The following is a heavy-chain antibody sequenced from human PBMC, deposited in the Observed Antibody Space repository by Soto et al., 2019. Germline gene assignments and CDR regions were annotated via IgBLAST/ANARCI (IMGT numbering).Heavy chain of an antibody. CDR2: IKQDGSDK. Sequence: GGSLRLSCTASGITFSSYWMSWVRQVPGKGLEWVANIKQDGSDKYYMDSVKGRFTISRDNAKNSLYXKMNSLRVEDTAVYYCATIAVQPTFDYWGQGTLVTVSS. J-gene: IGHJ4*02. CDR1: GITFSSYW. V-gene: IGHV3-7*03. D-gene: IGHD6-19*01. CDR3: ATIAVQPTFDY.